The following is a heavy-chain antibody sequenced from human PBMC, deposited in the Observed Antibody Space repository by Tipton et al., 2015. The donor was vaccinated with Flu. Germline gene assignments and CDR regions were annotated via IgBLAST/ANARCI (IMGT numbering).Heavy chain of an antibody. CDR2: IKQDGSEK. V-gene: IGHV3-7*01. CDR3: ARDQNYFDY. J-gene: IGHJ4*02. CDR1: GFTFSSYW. Sequence: LSLTCAASGFTFSSYWMSWVRQAPGKGLEWVANIKQDGSEKYYVDSVKGRFTISRDNAKNSLYLQMNSLRAEDTAVYYCARDQNYFDYWGQGTLVTVSS.